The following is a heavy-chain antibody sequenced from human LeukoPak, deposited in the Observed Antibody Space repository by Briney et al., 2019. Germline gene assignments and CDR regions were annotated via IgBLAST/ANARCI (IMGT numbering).Heavy chain of an antibody. CDR1: GFTFSDYF. V-gene: IGHV3-11*05. CDR3: ARGGTYLPDY. Sequence: GGSLRLSCAASGFTFSDYFMSWVRQAPGKGLEWVSYISSSPSNTNYADSVKRRFTISRDNAKNSLYLQMNSLRAEDTAVYYCARGGTYLPDYWGQGTLVTVSS. CDR2: ISSSPSNT. J-gene: IGHJ4*02. D-gene: IGHD1-14*01.